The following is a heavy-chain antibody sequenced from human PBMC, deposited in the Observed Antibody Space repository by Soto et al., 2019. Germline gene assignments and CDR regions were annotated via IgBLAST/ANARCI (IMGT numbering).Heavy chain of an antibody. CDR2: ISGSGGST. CDR3: AKGDCSGGSCYWYFDL. J-gene: IGHJ2*01. Sequence: EVQLLESGGGLVQPGGSLRLSCAASGFTFSSYAMSWVRQAPGKGLGWVSAISGSGGSTYYADSVKGRFTISRDNSKNTLYLQMNSLRAEDTAVYYCAKGDCSGGSCYWYFDLWGRGTLVTVSS. CDR1: GFTFSSYA. D-gene: IGHD2-15*01. V-gene: IGHV3-23*01.